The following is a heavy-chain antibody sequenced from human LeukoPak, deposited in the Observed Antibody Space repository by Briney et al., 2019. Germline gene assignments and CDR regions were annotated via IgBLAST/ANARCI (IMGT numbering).Heavy chain of an antibody. CDR1: GFTFSSYA. Sequence: GGSLRLSCAASGFTFSSYAMSWVRQAPGKGLEWVSAISGSGGSTYYADSVKGRFTISRDNSKNTLYLQMNSLRAEDTAVYYCAKDLGYYYGSGNYWCYIDYWGQGTLVTVSS. CDR3: AKDLGYYYGSGNYWCYIDY. CDR2: ISGSGGST. V-gene: IGHV3-23*01. J-gene: IGHJ4*02. D-gene: IGHD3-10*01.